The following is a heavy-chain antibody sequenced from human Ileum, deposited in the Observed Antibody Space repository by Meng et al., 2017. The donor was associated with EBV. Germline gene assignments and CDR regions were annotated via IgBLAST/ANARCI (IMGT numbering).Heavy chain of an antibody. J-gene: IGHJ5*02. D-gene: IGHD3-9*01. CDR2: KYHSGST. CDR3: ARRGGYDILTPVGWFDP. V-gene: IGHV4-30-4*01. CDR1: GGSISSSGNY. Sequence: QVHLQASGPGLVRPSETLSLTCAVSGGSISSSGNYWSWIRQPPGKGLEWIGYKYHSGSTYYNPSLKSRVTMSVDTSRNQFSLKLSSVTAADTAVYYCARRGGYDILTPVGWFDPWGQGTLVTVSS.